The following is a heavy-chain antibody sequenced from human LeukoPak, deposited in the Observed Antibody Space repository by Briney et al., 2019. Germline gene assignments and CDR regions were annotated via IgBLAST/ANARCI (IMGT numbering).Heavy chain of an antibody. J-gene: IGHJ4*02. Sequence: SETLSLTCTVSGGSISSYYWSWIRQPPGKGLEWIGYIYYSGSTNYNPSLKSRVTISVDTSKNQISLKLSSVTAADTAVYYCALTWIAAAGLYFDYWGQGTLVTVSS. CDR2: IYYSGST. D-gene: IGHD6-13*01. CDR3: ALTWIAAAGLYFDY. CDR1: GGSISSYY. V-gene: IGHV4-59*01.